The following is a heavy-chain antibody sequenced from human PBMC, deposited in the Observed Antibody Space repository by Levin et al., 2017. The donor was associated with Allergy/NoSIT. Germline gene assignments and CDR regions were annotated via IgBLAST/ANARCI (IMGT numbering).Heavy chain of an antibody. V-gene: IGHV1-46*01. CDR2: INPSGGST. CDR3: ARDVLAVAGTPYYYYYYGMDV. Sequence: ASVKVSCKASGYTFTSYYMHWVRQAPGQGLEWMGIINPSGGSTSYAQKFQGRVTMTRDTSTSTVYMELSSLRSEDTAVYYCARDVLAVAGTPYYYYYYGMDVWGQGTTVTVSS. D-gene: IGHD6-19*01. J-gene: IGHJ6*02. CDR1: GYTFTSYY.